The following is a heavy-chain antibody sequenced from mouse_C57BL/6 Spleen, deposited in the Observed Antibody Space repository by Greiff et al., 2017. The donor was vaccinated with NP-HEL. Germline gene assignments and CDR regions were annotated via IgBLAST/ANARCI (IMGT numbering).Heavy chain of an antibody. CDR2: IYPGNSDT. CDR1: GYTFTSYW. CDR3: TRSAYYSNFYAMDY. Sequence: EVQLQQSGTVLARPGASVKMSCKTSGYTFTSYWMHWVKQRPGQGLEWIGAIYPGNSDTSYNQKFKGKAKLTAVTSASTAYMELSSLTNEDSAVYYCTRSAYYSNFYAMDYWGQGTSVTVSS. V-gene: IGHV1-5*01. J-gene: IGHJ4*01. D-gene: IGHD2-5*01.